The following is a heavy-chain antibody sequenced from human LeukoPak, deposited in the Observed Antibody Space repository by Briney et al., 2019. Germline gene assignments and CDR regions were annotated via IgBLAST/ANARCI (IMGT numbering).Heavy chain of an antibody. J-gene: IGHJ4*02. V-gene: IGHV3-9*01. CDR1: GFTFDDYA. CDR2: ISWNGGSI. D-gene: IGHD2-15*01. CDR3: AKPTCSRRSCSYDY. Sequence: PGRSLRLSCAASGFTFDDYAMHWVRQAPGKGLEWVSCISWNGGSIGYADSVKGRFTISRDNAKNSLYMQMNRLRAEHTALYYSAKPTCSRRSCSYDYWGQGTLVTVYS.